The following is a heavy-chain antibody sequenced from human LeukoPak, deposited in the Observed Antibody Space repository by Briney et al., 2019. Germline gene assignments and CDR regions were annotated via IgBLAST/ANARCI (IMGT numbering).Heavy chain of an antibody. CDR2: IYYSGST. CDR3: ARRRSGGYVSNVDFDY. J-gene: IGHJ4*02. CDR1: GGSISSYY. D-gene: IGHD5-12*01. V-gene: IGHV4-59*01. Sequence: PSETLSLTCTVSGGSISSYYWSWIRQPPGKGLEWIGYIYYSGSTNYNPSLKGRVTISVDTSKNQFSLKLSSVTAADTAVYYCARRRSGGYVSNVDFDYWGQGTLVTVSS.